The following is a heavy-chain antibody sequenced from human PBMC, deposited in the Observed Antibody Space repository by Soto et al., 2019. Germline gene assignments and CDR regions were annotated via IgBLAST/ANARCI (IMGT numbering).Heavy chain of an antibody. CDR3: SRDETSPGYSYGYRWFDP. D-gene: IGHD5-18*01. Sequence: QVQLVQSGAEVKKPGASVKVSCKASGYTFTSYGITWVRQAPGQGLAWMGWISAYNGNTNYEQKLQGRVTMTTDTATSTAYRELMSLRSDDTAVYYWSRDETSPGYSYGYRWFDPWGQGTLVTVSS. CDR1: GYTFTSYG. CDR2: ISAYNGNT. J-gene: IGHJ5*02. V-gene: IGHV1-18*01.